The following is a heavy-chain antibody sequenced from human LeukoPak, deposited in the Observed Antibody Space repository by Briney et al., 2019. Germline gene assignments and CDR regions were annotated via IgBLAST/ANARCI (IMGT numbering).Heavy chain of an antibody. CDR3: ARATVAAQAGMGAFDI. CDR2: INWNGGST. V-gene: IGHV3-20*04. Sequence: GGSLRLSCAASGFTFDDYGMSWVRQAPGKGLEWVSGINWNGGSTGYADSVKGRFTIPRDNAKNSLYLQMNSLRAEDTALYYCARATVAAQAGMGAFDIWGQGTMVTVSS. CDR1: GFTFDDYG. J-gene: IGHJ3*02. D-gene: IGHD6-6*01.